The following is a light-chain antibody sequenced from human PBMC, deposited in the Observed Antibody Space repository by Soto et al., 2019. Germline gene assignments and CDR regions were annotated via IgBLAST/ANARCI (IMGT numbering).Light chain of an antibody. CDR2: GNS. J-gene: IGLJ1*01. V-gene: IGLV1-40*01. CDR1: SSNIGAGHD. Sequence: QSVLAQPPSVSGAPGQRVTISCTGSSSNIGAGHDVHWYQQLPGTAPKLLIYGNSNRPSGVPDRFSGSKSGTSASLAITGLQAEDEADYYCQSYDSSLSVPEVFGTGTKVTVL. CDR3: QSYDSSLSVPEV.